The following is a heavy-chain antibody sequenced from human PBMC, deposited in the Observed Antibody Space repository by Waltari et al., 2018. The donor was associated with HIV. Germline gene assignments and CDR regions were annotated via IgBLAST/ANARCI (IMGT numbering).Heavy chain of an antibody. J-gene: IGHJ6*02. Sequence: EVQLVESGGGLVQPGGSLRLSCAASGFTVSSKYLSWVRQAPGKGLEWVSVIYSGGNTYYADSVKGRFTISRDNSKNTLYLQMNSLRAEDTAVYYCARDYSPGSYWCAMDVWGQGTTVTVSS. CDR3: ARDYSPGSYWCAMDV. D-gene: IGHD3-10*01. CDR2: IYSGGNT. CDR1: GFTVSSKY. V-gene: IGHV3-66*02.